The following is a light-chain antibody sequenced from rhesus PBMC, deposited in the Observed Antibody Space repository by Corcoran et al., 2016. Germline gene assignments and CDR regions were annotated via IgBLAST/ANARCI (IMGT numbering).Light chain of an antibody. V-gene: IGKV1-25*01. CDR3: QHGYGTPPT. CDR1: QGISIN. CDR2: YAS. Sequence: DIQMTQSPSSLSASVGDTVTITCRASQGISINLAWYQQKPGKVPKLLIYYASTFQRGVPSKFSGSGSGTDFTLTSSSLQPEDFATYYCQHGYGTPPTFGQGTKVEIK. J-gene: IGKJ1*01.